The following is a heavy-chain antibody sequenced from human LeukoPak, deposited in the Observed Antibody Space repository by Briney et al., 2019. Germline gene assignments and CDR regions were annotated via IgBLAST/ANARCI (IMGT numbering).Heavy chain of an antibody. D-gene: IGHD5-18*01. V-gene: IGHV4-38-2*02. CDR2: IYHSGSS. J-gene: IGHJ4*02. Sequence: PSETLSLTCTVSGYSISNGYYWAWIRQPPGEGLEWIGSIYHSGSSYYNPSLKSRVTISVDTSKNQFSLKVTSVTAADTALYYCARERIERYTYASSDFDYWGRGTLVTVSS. CDR1: GYSISNGYY. CDR3: ARERIERYTYASSDFDY.